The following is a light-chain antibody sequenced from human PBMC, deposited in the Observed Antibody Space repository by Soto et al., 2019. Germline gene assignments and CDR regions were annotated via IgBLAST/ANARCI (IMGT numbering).Light chain of an antibody. J-gene: IGKJ4*01. V-gene: IGKV1-5*03. Sequence: DIQMTQSPSTLSASVGDRVTITCWASQSIAHWLAWYQQKPGKAPIVLIYQASTLESGVPSRFSGSGSGTEFTLTISSLQPDDFATYYCQQYSSYSITFGGGTKVEIK. CDR1: QSIAHW. CDR3: QQYSSYSIT. CDR2: QAS.